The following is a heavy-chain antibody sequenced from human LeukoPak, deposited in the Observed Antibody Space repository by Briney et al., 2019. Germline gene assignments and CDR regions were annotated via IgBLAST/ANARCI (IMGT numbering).Heavy chain of an antibody. Sequence: PGGSLRLTCLGSGFNFRYFWMSWVRQAPGKGLEWVANINHDGRETYYADSVKGRFIISRDNAKDSLYLQMDSLRGEDTALYYCARDATYYYMDVWGKGTTVTVSS. CDR2: INHDGRET. CDR3: ARDATYYYMDV. CDR1: GFNFRYFW. J-gene: IGHJ6*03. V-gene: IGHV3-7*01.